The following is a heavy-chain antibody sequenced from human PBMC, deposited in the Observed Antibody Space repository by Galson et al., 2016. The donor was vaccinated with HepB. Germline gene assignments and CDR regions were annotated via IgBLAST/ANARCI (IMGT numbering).Heavy chain of an antibody. CDR3: VRGNYGFDV. Sequence: SLRLSCAVSGFPFSAYVMAWIRQTPERGLECISYIDARSGVIHHSDSVEGRFTISRDNAQSLLCLQMNNLRADDTALYYCVRGNYGFDVWGPGATVTVSS. V-gene: IGHV3-11*01. CDR2: IDARSGVI. CDR1: GFPFSAYV. J-gene: IGHJ6*02.